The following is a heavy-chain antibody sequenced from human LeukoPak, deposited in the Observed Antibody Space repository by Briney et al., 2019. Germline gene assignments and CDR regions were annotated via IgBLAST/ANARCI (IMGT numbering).Heavy chain of an antibody. J-gene: IGHJ4*02. D-gene: IGHD6-19*01. CDR3: AKRYSSGWLCVDY. CDR1: GFTLSNYA. Sequence: PGGSLRLSCGVSGFTLSNYAMSWVRQAPGEGLEWVSSISASGRRTYYADSVKGRLTIPRDKSKNTLYRQMNSLGAEDTGVYYCAKRYSSGWLCVDYWGQGTLVTVSS. CDR2: ISASGRRT. V-gene: IGHV3-23*01.